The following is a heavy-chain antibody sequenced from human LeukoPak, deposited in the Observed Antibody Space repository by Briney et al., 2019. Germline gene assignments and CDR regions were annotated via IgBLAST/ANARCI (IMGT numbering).Heavy chain of an antibody. J-gene: IGHJ4*02. V-gene: IGHV3-53*01. CDR2: NYRGCNA. Sequence: AGGCLRLSCAASGFTVSSNYMSWVRQDSRKGLEWVSVNYRGCNAYYAESVKGRFTISRDNSKNPLSLQMNSLKAVDTAVYYRSRTTNEFDILTGYYFDYWGQGTLVT. CDR1: GFTVSSNY. D-gene: IGHD3-9*01. CDR3: SRTTNEFDILTGYYFDY.